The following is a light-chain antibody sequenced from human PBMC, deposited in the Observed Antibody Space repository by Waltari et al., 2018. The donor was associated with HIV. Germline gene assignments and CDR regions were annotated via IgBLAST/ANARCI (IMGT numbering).Light chain of an antibody. J-gene: IGLJ3*02. CDR3: ISYTTSSTLWV. CDR2: EVN. Sequence: QSALTQPASVSGSPGQSITISCTGTSSDVGSYNYVSWYQQHPGKAPKLVIYEVNNRPSGVSNRFSCSKSGNTASLTISGLQAEDEADYHCISYTTSSTLWVFGGGTKLTVL. CDR1: SSDVGSYNY. V-gene: IGLV2-14*01.